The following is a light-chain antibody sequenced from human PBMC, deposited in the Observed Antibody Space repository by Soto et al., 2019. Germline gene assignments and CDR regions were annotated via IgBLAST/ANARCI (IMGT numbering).Light chain of an antibody. V-gene: IGKV1-39*01. Sequence: DIQMTQSPSSLSASVGYRVTITCRASQYISDFLNWYQQKPGKAPVILIYAASTLQSGVPSRFTGSRSETNFTLIISSLQPEDFATYYCQQSYTTPLTFGGGTKVDIK. CDR1: QYISDF. J-gene: IGKJ4*01. CDR3: QQSYTTPLT. CDR2: AAS.